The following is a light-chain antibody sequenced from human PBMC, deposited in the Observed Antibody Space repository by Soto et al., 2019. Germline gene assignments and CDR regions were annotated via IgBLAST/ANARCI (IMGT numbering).Light chain of an antibody. CDR3: QQYNNWPIT. J-gene: IGKJ5*01. V-gene: IGKV3-15*01. CDR2: GAS. Sequence: EIVMTQSPATLSVSAGERSNLXCRASQSLSSNLAWYQQKPGQAPRLLIYGASTRATGIPARFSGSGSGTEFTLTISSLQSEDFAVYYCQQYNNWPITFGQGTRLEIK. CDR1: QSLSSN.